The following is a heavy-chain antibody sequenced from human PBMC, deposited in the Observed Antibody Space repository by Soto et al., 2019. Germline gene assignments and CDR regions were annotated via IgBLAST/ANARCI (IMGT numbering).Heavy chain of an antibody. CDR1: GFSLSTIGVG. Sequence: QITLKESGPTLVKPTQTLTLTCTFSGFSLSTIGVGVGWIRQPPGKALEWLALIYWDDDKRYSPSLKSRLTVPKDTSTDQVVLTMTNMAPVHTATYYCVQSRCGGDCLQSYSSHSYYGLDVWGQGTTVTVSS. J-gene: IGHJ6*02. CDR3: VQSRCGGDCLQSYSSHSYYGLDV. V-gene: IGHV2-5*02. CDR2: IYWDDDK. D-gene: IGHD2-21*02.